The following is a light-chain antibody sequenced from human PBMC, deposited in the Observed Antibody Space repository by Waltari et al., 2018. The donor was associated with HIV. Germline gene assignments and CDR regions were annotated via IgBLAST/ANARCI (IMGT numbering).Light chain of an antibody. V-gene: IGKV4-1*01. J-gene: IGKJ2*01. CDR3: QQYYSTPYT. CDR1: QSVLYSSNNKNY. CDR2: WAS. Sequence: DLVMTQSPDSLAVSLGQRATIHCKSRQSVLYSSNNKNYLAWYQQKPGQPPKLLIYWASTRESGVPDRFSGSGSGTDFTLTISSLQAEDVAVYYCQQYYSTPYTFGQGTKLEIK.